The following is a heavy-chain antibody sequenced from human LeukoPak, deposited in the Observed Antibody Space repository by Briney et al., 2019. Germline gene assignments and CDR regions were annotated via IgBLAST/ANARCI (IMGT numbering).Heavy chain of an antibody. CDR1: GFIFDDYA. Sequence: GGSLRLSCAASGFIFDDYAMHWVRQAPGKGLEWVSGISWDSGIIGYADFVKGRFTIGRDNAKNSLYLQMDSLRPEDTALYYCVKDQTTVSLSGWFDPWGQGTLVTVSS. J-gene: IGHJ5*02. V-gene: IGHV3-9*01. D-gene: IGHD4-17*01. CDR3: VKDQTTVSLSGWFDP. CDR2: ISWDSGII.